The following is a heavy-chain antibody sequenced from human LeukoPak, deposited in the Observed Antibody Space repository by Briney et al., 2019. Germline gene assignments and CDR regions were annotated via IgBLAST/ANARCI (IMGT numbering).Heavy chain of an antibody. CDR1: RFTASINY. V-gene: IGHV3-66*02. D-gene: IGHD3-22*01. Sequence: GGSLRLSCAASRFTASINYMTWVRQAPGKGLEWVSVIYSGGSTYYADSVKGRFTISRDNSKNTLYLQMNSLRAEDTAVYYCAPYYYDSSGYWRYFDYWGQGTLVTVSS. J-gene: IGHJ4*02. CDR3: APYYYDSSGYWRYFDY. CDR2: IYSGGST.